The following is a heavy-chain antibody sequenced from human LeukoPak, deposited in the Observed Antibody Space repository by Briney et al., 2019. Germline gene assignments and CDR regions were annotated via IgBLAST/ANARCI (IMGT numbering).Heavy chain of an antibody. CDR1: GGSFSGDF. J-gene: IGHJ5*02. CDR3: ARGRLDDSSGYYYSGGSWFDP. Sequence: SETLSLTCAVYGGSFSGDFWSWIRQSPGKGLEWIGEINHGGSTNYNPSLKSRVTISVDTSKNQFSLKLSSVTAADTAVYYCARGRLDDSSGYYYSGGSWFDPWGQGTLVTVSS. CDR2: INHGGST. V-gene: IGHV4-34*01. D-gene: IGHD3-22*01.